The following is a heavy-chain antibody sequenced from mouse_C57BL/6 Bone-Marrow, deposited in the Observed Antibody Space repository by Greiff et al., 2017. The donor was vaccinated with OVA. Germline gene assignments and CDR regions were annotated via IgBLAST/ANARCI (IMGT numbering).Heavy chain of an antibody. CDR1: GYTFTSYW. CDR3: ASEYYYGSSNY. J-gene: IGHJ2*01. Sequence: QVQLQQPGAELVRPGSSVKLSCKASGYTFTSYWMHWVKQRPIQGLEWIGNIDPSDSETHYNQKFKDKATLTVDKSSSTAYMQLSSLTSEDSAVYYCASEYYYGSSNYWGQGTTLTVSS. CDR2: IDPSDSET. D-gene: IGHD1-1*01. V-gene: IGHV1-52*01.